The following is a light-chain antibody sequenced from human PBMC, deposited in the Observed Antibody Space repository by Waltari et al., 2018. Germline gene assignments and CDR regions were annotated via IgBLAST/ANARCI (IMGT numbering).Light chain of an antibody. CDR1: QRLTKNY. CDR3: QQYGSSVLYT. V-gene: IGKV3-20*01. Sequence: VLTQSPGTLSLSPGARATLSCRASQRLTKNYLAWYQQKPGQAPRLLMYGASSRAAGIPDRFSGSGSGTDFTLTISRLEPEDFAVYYCQQYGSSVLYTFGQGTKLEIK. CDR2: GAS. J-gene: IGKJ2*01.